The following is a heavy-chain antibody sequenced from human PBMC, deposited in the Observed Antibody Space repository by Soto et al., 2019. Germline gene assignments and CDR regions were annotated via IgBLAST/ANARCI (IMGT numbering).Heavy chain of an antibody. Sequence: SETLSLNGAVSGCSISSYFYIWVRQPPGKGLEWIGSVYYTGTTDYNPSLKSRVTISVDTSKTQFSLNLRSVTAADTAVYYCARDLAAVPRAFDYWGRGTLVTVSS. V-gene: IGHV4-59*01. CDR2: VYYTGTT. CDR3: ARDLAAVPRAFDY. CDR1: GCSISSYF. J-gene: IGHJ4*02. D-gene: IGHD6-13*01.